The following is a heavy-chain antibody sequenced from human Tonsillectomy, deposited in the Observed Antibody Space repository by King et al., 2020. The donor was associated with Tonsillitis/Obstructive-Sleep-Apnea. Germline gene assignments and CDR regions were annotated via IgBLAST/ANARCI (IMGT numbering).Heavy chain of an antibody. Sequence: VQLVESGGGLIQPGGSLRLACAAAGFSVGGNYMSWVRQAPGKGLEWVAAIYTGDRTDYADSVKDRFNISRDNSKNTLFLQMNSLRVEDTAIYYCAGDTTSITAWVYWGQGTLVTVSS. J-gene: IGHJ4*02. CDR1: GFSVGGNY. CDR2: IYTGDRT. D-gene: IGHD1-20*01. CDR3: AGDTTSITAWVY. V-gene: IGHV3-53*01.